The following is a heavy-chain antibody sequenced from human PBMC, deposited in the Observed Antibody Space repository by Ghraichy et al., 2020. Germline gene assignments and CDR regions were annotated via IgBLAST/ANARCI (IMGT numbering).Heavy chain of an antibody. Sequence: ETLSLTCAASGFTFSSYSMNWVRQAPGKGLEWVSSISSSSSHIHSVASVKGRFTISRDNAKNSLYLQMNSLRVEDTAVYYCAKIAVPDPFDYWGQGTLVTVSS. D-gene: IGHD6-19*01. V-gene: IGHV3-21*01. J-gene: IGHJ4*02. CDR3: AKIAVPDPFDY. CDR1: GFTFSSYS. CDR2: ISSSSSHI.